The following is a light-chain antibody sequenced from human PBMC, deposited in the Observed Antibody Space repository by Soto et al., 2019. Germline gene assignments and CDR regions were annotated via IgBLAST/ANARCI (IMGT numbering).Light chain of an antibody. Sequence: QAALTQPASVSGSPGEAITISCTGTSSDVGSYTLVSWYQQQQGKAPQLMIYEGSKRLSGLANRFSGSKSGNTPSLTISGLQDEDEDDYYCCSYAGSRTYAFGTGT. V-gene: IGLV2-23*01. J-gene: IGLJ1*01. CDR2: EGS. CDR3: CSYAGSRTYA. CDR1: SSDVGSYTL.